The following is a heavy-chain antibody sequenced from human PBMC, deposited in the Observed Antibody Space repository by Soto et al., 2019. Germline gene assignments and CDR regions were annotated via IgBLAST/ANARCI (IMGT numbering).Heavy chain of an antibody. Sequence: SPRLSCAASGFTFSSYAMSWVRQAPGKGLEWVSAISGSGGSTYYADSVKGRFTISRDNSKNTLYLQMNSLRAEDTAVYYCAKDGNYDFWSGYSANYYYYGMDVWGQGTTVTVSS. V-gene: IGHV3-23*01. J-gene: IGHJ6*02. CDR1: GFTFSSYA. CDR2: ISGSGGST. D-gene: IGHD3-3*01. CDR3: AKDGNYDFWSGYSANYYYYGMDV.